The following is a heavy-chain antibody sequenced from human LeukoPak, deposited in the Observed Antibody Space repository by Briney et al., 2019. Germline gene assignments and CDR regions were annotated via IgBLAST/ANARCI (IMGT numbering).Heavy chain of an antibody. J-gene: IGHJ6*02. V-gene: IGHV5-51*01. Sequence: GESLKISCKAIGYSFTNYWIAWVRQMPGKGLEWMGIIFPGDSDTTYSPSFQGQVTISVDNSISTAYLQWSSLKASDTATYYCARTEYREYYYYYIDVWGQGTTVTVSS. CDR3: ARTEYREYYYYYIDV. CDR2: IFPGDSDT. CDR1: GYSFTNYW. D-gene: IGHD2/OR15-2a*01.